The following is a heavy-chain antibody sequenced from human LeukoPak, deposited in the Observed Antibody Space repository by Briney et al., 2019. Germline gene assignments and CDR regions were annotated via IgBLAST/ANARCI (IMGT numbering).Heavy chain of an antibody. D-gene: IGHD6-6*01. CDR1: GGSFSGYY. Sequence: SETLSLTCAVYGGSFSGYYWSWIRQPPGKGLEWIGETNHSGSTNYNPSLKSRVTISVDTSKNQFSLKLSSVNAADTAVYYCARTGSLAARPPYYFDYWGQGTLVTVSS. J-gene: IGHJ4*02. V-gene: IGHV4-34*01. CDR2: TNHSGST. CDR3: ARTGSLAARPPYYFDY.